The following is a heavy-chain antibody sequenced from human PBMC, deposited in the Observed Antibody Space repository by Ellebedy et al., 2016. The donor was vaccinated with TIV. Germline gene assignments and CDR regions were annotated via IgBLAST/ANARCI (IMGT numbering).Heavy chain of an antibody. D-gene: IGHD3-10*01. V-gene: IGHV3-30*02. CDR1: GFTFSSYA. CDR2: LRFDGNNA. Sequence: GESLKISCAASGFTFSSYAMHWVRQAPGKGLEWVAFLRFDGNNAYYADSAKGRFTISRDNSKNTLFLPMNSLRAEDTAVHYCAKDRGNYGGAPYNGMDVWGQGTTVIVSS. CDR3: AKDRGNYGGAPYNGMDV. J-gene: IGHJ6*02.